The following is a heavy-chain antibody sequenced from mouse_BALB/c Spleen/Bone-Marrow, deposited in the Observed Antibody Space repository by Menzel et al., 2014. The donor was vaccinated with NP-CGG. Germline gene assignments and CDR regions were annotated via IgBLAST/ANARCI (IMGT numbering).Heavy chain of an antibody. CDR2: ISSGSNII. J-gene: IGHJ2*01. Sequence: EVKLVESGGGLVQPGGSRKLSCAASGFTFSSFAMHWIRQAPEKGLEWVAFISSGSNIIHYADTVKGRFTISRDNPKNPLFLQMTSLRSEDTAMYYCGRGDYWGQGTTLTVSS. CDR3: GRGDY. CDR1: GFTFSSFA. V-gene: IGHV5-17*02.